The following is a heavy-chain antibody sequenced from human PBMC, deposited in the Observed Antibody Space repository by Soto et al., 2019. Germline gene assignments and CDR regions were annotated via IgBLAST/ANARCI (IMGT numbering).Heavy chain of an antibody. J-gene: IGHJ4*02. V-gene: IGHV4-31*03. CDR1: GGSISSGGYY. D-gene: IGHD3-22*01. Sequence: SETLSLTCTVSGGSISSGGYYWSWIRQHPGKGLEWIGYIYYSGSTYYNPSLKSRVTISVDTSKNQFSLKLSSVTAADTAVFYCARGGTYYYDGTPLTDYWGQGTLVTVSS. CDR2: IYYSGST. CDR3: ARGGTYYYDGTPLTDY.